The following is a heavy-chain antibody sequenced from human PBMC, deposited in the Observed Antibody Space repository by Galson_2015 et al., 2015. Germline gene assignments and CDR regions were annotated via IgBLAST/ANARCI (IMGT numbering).Heavy chain of an antibody. Sequence: SLRLSCAASGFTVSTNYMTWVRQAPGKGLEWLSIIYSGSSTYYADSVKGRFAISRDNSKNTLDLLMNSLRAEDTAVYYCATVTKPLRYFDSWGQGTLVTVSS. CDR2: IYSGSST. CDR3: ATVTKPLRYFDS. J-gene: IGHJ4*02. D-gene: IGHD3-9*01. V-gene: IGHV3-53*01. CDR1: GFTVSTNY.